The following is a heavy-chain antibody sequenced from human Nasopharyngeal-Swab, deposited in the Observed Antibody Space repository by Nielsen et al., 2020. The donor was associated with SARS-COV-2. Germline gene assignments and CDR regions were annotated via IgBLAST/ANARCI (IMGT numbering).Heavy chain of an antibody. CDR1: GGSITSSRHR. V-gene: IGHV4-39*02. J-gene: IGHJ4*02. D-gene: IGHD3-3*01. Sequence: SETLSLTCTVSGGSITSSRHRWGWIRQPPGKGLEWIGQILVNRYTEYHPSVRGRITVYADTSATSFSLRLSSVTAADTAVYYCARLDPFGSEDKWGQGTLVTVSS. CDR2: ILVNRYT. CDR3: ARLDPFGSEDK.